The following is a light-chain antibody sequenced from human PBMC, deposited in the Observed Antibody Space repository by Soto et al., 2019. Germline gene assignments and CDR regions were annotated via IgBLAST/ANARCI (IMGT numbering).Light chain of an antibody. V-gene: IGKV3-20*01. CDR3: HPPVCPRDVA. CDR2: GAS. Sequence: EIVLTRSPGTLSLSAGERATLSCRASQSVSSSYLAWYQQKPGQAPRLLIYGASSRATGIPDRFSGSGSGTDFTPPIRRLAPPDSPRYPCHPPVCPRDVAFG. CDR1: QSVSSSY. J-gene: IGKJ3*01.